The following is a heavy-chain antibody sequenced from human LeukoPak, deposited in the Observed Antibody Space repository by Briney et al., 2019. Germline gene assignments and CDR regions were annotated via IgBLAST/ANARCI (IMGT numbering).Heavy chain of an antibody. J-gene: IGHJ6*02. D-gene: IGHD6-13*01. V-gene: IGHV3-21*01. Sequence: GGSLRLSCAASGFTFSSYAVSWVRQAPGKGLEWVSSISSSSSYIYYADSVKGRFTISRDNAKNSLYLQMNSLRAEDTAVYYCARDPSAAAGLYYGMDVWGQGTTVTVSS. CDR2: ISSSSSYI. CDR1: GFTFSSYA. CDR3: ARDPSAAAGLYYGMDV.